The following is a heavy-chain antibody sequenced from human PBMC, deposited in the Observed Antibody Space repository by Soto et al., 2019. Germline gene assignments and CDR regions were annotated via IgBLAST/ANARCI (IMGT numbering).Heavy chain of an antibody. CDR3: ARHDVYLRPIVATISWYFDL. V-gene: IGHV4-39*01. J-gene: IGHJ2*01. CDR2: IYYSGST. D-gene: IGHD5-12*01. CDR1: GGSISSSSYY. Sequence: SETLSLTCTVSGGSISSSSYYWGWIRQPPGKGLEWIGSIYYSGSTYYNPSLKSRVTISVDTSKNQFSLKLSSVTAADTAVYYCARHDVYLRPIVATISWYFDLWGRGTLVTVSS.